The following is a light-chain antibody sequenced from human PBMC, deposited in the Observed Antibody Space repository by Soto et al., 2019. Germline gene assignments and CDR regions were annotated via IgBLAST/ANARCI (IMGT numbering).Light chain of an antibody. V-gene: IGLV2-14*01. CDR3: SSSTSSYTYV. Sequence: QSVLTQPASVSGSPRQSITISCTGTSSDVGGYNYVSWYQQHPGKAPKLMIYDVSNRPSGVSDRFSGSKSGNTASLTISGLQAEDEADYYCSSSTSSYTYVFGSGTKLTVL. CDR1: SSDVGGYNY. J-gene: IGLJ1*01. CDR2: DVS.